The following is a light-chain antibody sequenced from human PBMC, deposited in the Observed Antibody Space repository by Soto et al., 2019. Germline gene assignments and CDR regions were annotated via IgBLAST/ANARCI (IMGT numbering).Light chain of an antibody. CDR2: DAS. V-gene: IGKV3-11*01. Sequence: EIVLTQSPATLSLSPGDRATLSCRASQSVSSSLAWYQQKPGQAPRLLIYDASNRATGVPARFSGSGSGTDFTLTISTLEPEDFAVYFCQQRTSWPPFTFGPGTKVDI. CDR3: QQRTSWPPFT. CDR1: QSVSSS. J-gene: IGKJ3*01.